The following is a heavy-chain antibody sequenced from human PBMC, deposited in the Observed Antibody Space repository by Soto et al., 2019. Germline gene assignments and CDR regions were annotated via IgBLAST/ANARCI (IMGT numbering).Heavy chain of an antibody. Sequence: PGESLKISFKASGYNFVEYLIGWVRQMPGKGLEWMGSVYPNDSDVKYSPSFQGQVTVSADKSINTAYLHWSSLKPSDSATYYCGAGSFDHFGQGTPVTFCS. J-gene: IGHJ4*02. CDR2: VYPNDSDV. CDR3: GAGSFDH. CDR1: GYNFVEYL. V-gene: IGHV5-51*01.